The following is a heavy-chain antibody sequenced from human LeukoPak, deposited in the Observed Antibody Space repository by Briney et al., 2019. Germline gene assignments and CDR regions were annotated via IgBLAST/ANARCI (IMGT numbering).Heavy chain of an antibody. CDR1: GYTFTSYG. V-gene: IGHV1-18*01. D-gene: IGHD5-18*01. CDR2: ISAYNGNT. Sequence: ASVNVSCKASGYTFTSYGISWVRQAPGQGLEWMGWISAYNGNTNYAQRLQGRVTMTTDTSTSTAYMELRSLRSDDTAVYYCARGSVDTAMAKGYYYYYYGMDVRGQGTTVTVSS. J-gene: IGHJ6*02. CDR3: ARGSVDTAMAKGYYYYYYGMDV.